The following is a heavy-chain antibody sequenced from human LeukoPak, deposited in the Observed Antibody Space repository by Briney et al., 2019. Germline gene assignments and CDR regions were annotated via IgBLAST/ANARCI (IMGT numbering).Heavy chain of an antibody. J-gene: IGHJ4*02. CDR1: GFTFSSYS. D-gene: IGHD2-2*01. CDR2: ISSSSSYI. CDR3: ARDNPDRYCSSTSCYQDY. Sequence: GGSLRLSCAASGFTFSSYSKNWVRQAPGKGLEWVSSISSSSSYIYYADSVKGRFTISRDNAKNSLYLQMNSLRAEDTAVYYCARDNPDRYCSSTSCYQDYWGQGTLVTVSS. V-gene: IGHV3-21*01.